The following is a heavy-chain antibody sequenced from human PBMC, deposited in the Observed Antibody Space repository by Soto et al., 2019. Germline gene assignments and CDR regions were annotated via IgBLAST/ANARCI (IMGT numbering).Heavy chain of an antibody. J-gene: IGHJ4*02. CDR1: GFTFGDYA. CDR3: TSSYYYDSSGLVDY. V-gene: IGHV3-49*03. Sequence: PGGSLRLSCTASGFTFGDYAMSWFRQAPGKGLEWVGFIRSKAYGGTTEYAASVKGRFTISRDDSKSIAYLQMNSLKTEDTAVYYCTSSYYYDSSGLVDYWGQGTLVTVSS. D-gene: IGHD3-22*01. CDR2: IRSKAYGGTT.